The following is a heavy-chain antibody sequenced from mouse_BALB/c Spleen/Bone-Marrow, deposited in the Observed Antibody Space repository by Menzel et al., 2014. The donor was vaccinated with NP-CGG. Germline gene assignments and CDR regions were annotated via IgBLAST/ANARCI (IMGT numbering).Heavy chain of an antibody. V-gene: IGHV5-9*02. D-gene: IGHD4-1*01. CDR2: ISSVGSYT. CDR1: GFAFRSYD. CDR3: ARQGNWAGYFDV. Sequence: LQQSGGGLVKPGGSLKLSCAASGFAFRSYDMSWVRQTPEKRLGWVATISSVGSYTYYPDSVKGRFPLSNENGRNTLYLQMSSLRSEDTALYSCARQGNWAGYFDVWGAGTTVTVSS. J-gene: IGHJ1*01.